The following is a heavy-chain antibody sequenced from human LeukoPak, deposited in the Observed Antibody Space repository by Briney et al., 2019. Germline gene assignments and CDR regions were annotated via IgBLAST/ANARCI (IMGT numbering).Heavy chain of an antibody. CDR2: INWNGGST. V-gene: IGHV3-20*04. CDR1: GFTFDDYG. CDR3: ARVWQQLVSPNFDY. J-gene: IGHJ4*02. D-gene: IGHD6-13*01. Sequence: PGGSLRLSCAASGFTFDDYGMSWVRQAPGKGLEWVSGINWNGGSTGYADSVKGRFTISRDNAKNPLYLQMNSLRAEDTALYYCARVWQQLVSPNFDYWGQGTLVTVSS.